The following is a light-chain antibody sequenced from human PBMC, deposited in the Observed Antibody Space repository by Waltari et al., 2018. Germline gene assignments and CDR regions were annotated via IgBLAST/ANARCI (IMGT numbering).Light chain of an antibody. CDR2: GAS. CDR3: QQYDGSVLT. CDR1: QTINNNF. V-gene: IGKV3-20*01. Sequence: IVLTQSPDTLSVSPGQRATLSCRASQTINNNFLVWYQQKPGQAPRLIIHGASSRATGFPDRFSGSGSGTDFTITISNLEPEDFAVYYCQQYDGSVLTFGGGTKVEI. J-gene: IGKJ4*01.